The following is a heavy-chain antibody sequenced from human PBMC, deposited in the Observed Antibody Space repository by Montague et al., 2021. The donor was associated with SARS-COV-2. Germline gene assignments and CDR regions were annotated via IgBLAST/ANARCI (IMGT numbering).Heavy chain of an antibody. V-gene: IGHV3-53*04. J-gene: IGHJ6*02. D-gene: IGHD2-15*01. CDR2: IYSGGST. CDR3: ARDRRMRDISGYYYGMDV. CDR1: GFTVSSNY. Sequence: SLRLSCAASGFTVSSNYMSWVRQAPGKGLEWVSVIYSGGSTYYADSVKGRFTISRHNSKNTLYLQMNSLRAEDTAVYYCARDRRMRDISGYYYGMDVWGQGTTVTVSS.